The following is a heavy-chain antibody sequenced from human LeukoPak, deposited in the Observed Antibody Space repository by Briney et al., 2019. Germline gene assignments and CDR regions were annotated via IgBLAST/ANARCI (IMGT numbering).Heavy chain of an antibody. Sequence: KPSETLSLNCTVSGYSISSGYYWGWIRQPPGKGPEWIGSTYHSGSTYYNPSLKSRVTISVDTSKNQFSLKLSSVTAADTAVYYCARGRYSSGWYNWFDPWGQGTLVTVSS. J-gene: IGHJ5*02. V-gene: IGHV4-38-2*02. CDR1: GYSISSGYY. CDR2: TYHSGST. D-gene: IGHD6-19*01. CDR3: ARGRYSSGWYNWFDP.